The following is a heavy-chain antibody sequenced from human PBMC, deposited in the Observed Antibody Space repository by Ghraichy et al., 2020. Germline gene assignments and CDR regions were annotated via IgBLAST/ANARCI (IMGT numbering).Heavy chain of an antibody. V-gene: IGHV3-23*01. Sequence: GGSLRLSCAASGFTFSSYAMSWVRQAPGKGLEWVSAISGSGGSTYYADSVKGRFTISRDNSKNTLYLQMNSLRAEDTAVYYCAKDSEYDFWSGYYPSLDYWGQGTLVTVSS. CDR1: GFTFSSYA. CDR3: AKDSEYDFWSGYYPSLDY. CDR2: ISGSGGST. D-gene: IGHD3-3*01. J-gene: IGHJ4*02.